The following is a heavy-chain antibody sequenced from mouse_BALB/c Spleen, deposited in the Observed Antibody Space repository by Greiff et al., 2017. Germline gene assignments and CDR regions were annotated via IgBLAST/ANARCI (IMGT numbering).Heavy chain of an antibody. V-gene: IGHV5-6*01. CDR3: ARHENLYGWDY. J-gene: IGHJ2*01. CDR1: GFTFSDYY. Sequence: EVHLVESGGGLVKPGGSLKLSCAASGFTFSDYYMYWVRQTPDKRLEWVATISSGGSYTYSPDSVKGRFTISRDNAKNTLYLQMSSLKSEDTAMYYCARHENLYGWDYWGQGTTLTVSS. D-gene: IGHD1-2*01. CDR2: ISSGGSYT.